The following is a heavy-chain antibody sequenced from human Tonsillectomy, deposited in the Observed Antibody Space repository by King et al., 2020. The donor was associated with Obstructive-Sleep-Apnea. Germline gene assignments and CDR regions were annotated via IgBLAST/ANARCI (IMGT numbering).Heavy chain of an antibody. J-gene: IGHJ4*02. CDR1: GGSFSGYY. V-gene: IGHV4-34*01. CDR3: ARVKLVLLRLIAAAGRYFDY. Sequence: HVQLQQWGAGLLKPSETLSLTCAVYGGSFSGYYWSWIRQPPGKGLEWIGEINHSGSTNYNPSLKSRVTISVDTSKNQFSLKLSSVTAADTAVYYCARVKLVLLRLIAAAGRYFDYWGQGTLVTVSS. CDR2: INHSGST. D-gene: IGHD6-13*01.